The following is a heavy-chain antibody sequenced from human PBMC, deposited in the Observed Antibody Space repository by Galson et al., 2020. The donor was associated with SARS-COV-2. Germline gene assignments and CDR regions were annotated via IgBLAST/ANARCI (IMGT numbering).Heavy chain of an antibody. J-gene: IGHJ6*03. CDR3: ARGAEERRIIVLFPYYDSYMDV. CDR1: GGSFRNYY. V-gene: IGHV4-34*01. CDR2: LNHSGST. Sequence: SETLSLTCAVYGGSFRNYYWTWIRQSPEKGLEWLGELNHSGSTNYNPSLKSRVAMSVDASKNQFSLSLSSVTAADTAVYYCARGAEERRIIVLFPYYDSYMDVWGRGTTVTVSS. D-gene: IGHD3-22*01.